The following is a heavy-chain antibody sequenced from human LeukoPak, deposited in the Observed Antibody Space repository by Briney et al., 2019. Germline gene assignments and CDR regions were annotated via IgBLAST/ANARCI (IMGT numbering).Heavy chain of an antibody. CDR2: IYTSGST. J-gene: IGHJ6*04. Sequence: PSQTLSLTCSVSGGSISSGSYYWSWIRQPAGKGLEWIGRIYTSGSTNYNPSLKSRVTISVDTSKNQFSLKLSSVTAADTVVYYCARGQNYYDTLDRPTTWMDVWGKGTTVTVSS. V-gene: IGHV4-61*02. CDR3: ARGQNYYDTLDRPTTWMDV. D-gene: IGHD3-22*01. CDR1: GGSISSGSYY.